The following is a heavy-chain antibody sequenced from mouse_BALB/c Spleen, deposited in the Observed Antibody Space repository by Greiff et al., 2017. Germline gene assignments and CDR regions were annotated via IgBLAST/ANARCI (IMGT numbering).Heavy chain of an antibody. Sequence: VQLQQSGAELVKPGASVKLSCTASGFNIKDTYMHWVKQRPEQGLEWIGRIDPANGNTKYDPKFQGKATITADTSSNTAYLQLSSLTSEDTAVYYCARSYGSSFYAMDDWGQGTSVTVSS. CDR3: ARSYGSSFYAMDD. CDR1: GFNIKDTY. CDR2: IDPANGNT. J-gene: IGHJ4*01. D-gene: IGHD1-1*01. V-gene: IGHV14-3*02.